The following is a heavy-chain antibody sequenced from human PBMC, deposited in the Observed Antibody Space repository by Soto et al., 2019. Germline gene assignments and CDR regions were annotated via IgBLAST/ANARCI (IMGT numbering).Heavy chain of an antibody. D-gene: IGHD1-1*01. J-gene: IGHJ6*02. Sequence: PSETLSLTCTVSGGSISSGGYYWSWIRQHPGKGLEWIGYIYYSGSTYYSPSLKSRVTISVDTSKNQFSLKLSSVTAADTAVYYCARDSDWNYGMDVWGQGTTVTVSS. CDR3: ARDSDWNYGMDV. CDR1: GGSISSGGYY. V-gene: IGHV4-31*03. CDR2: IYYSGST.